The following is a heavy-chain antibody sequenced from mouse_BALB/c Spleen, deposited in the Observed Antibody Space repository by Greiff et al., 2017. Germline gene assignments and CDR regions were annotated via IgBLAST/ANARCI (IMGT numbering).Heavy chain of an antibody. V-gene: IGHV5-4*02. Sequence: EVQRVESGGGLVKPGGSLKLSCAASGFTFSDYYMYWVRQTPEKRLEWVATISDGGSYTYYPDSVKGRFTISRDNAKNNLYLQMSSLKSEDTAMYYCGRGYYGYYYAMDYWGQGTSVTVSS. CDR1: GFTFSDYY. D-gene: IGHD1-1*01. CDR3: GRGYYGYYYAMDY. J-gene: IGHJ4*01. CDR2: ISDGGSYT.